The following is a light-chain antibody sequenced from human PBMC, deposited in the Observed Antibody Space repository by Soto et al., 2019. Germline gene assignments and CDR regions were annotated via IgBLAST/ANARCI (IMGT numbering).Light chain of an antibody. J-gene: IGKJ1*01. V-gene: IGKV3-20*01. CDR1: QSVSSIS. CDR2: AAS. Sequence: EIVLTQSPGTLSLSPGERATLSCRASQSVSSISLAWYQQKPGQAPRLLIYAASSRASGIPDRFSGSGAGTDFTLTISRLEPEDFAVYYCQQYGSSPRTFGQGTKVEIK. CDR3: QQYGSSPRT.